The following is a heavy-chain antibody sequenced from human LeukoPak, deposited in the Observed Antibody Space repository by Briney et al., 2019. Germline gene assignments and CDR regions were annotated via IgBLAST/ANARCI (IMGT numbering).Heavy chain of an antibody. CDR3: ARALYSSGYYYGWFDP. Sequence: SVKVSCKASGYTFTSYGISWVRQAPGQGLEWMGRIIPILGIANYAQKFQGRVTITADKSTSTAYMELSSLRSEDTAVYYCARALYSSGYYYGWFDPWGQGTLVTVSS. V-gene: IGHV1-69*04. CDR2: IIPILGIA. CDR1: GYTFTSYG. D-gene: IGHD3-22*01. J-gene: IGHJ5*02.